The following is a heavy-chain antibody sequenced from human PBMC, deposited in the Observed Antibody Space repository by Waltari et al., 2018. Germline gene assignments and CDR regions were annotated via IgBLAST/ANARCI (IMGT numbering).Heavy chain of an antibody. Sequence: QVQLVESGGGVVQPGGSLRLSCAASGFTFSSYGMHWVRQAPGKGLEWVAFIRYGGSNKYYADSVNGRFTISRDNSKNTLYLQMNSLRAEDTAVYYCANNGGAAAGTASEYFQHWGQGTLVTVSS. CDR2: IRYGGSNK. V-gene: IGHV3-30*02. D-gene: IGHD6-13*01. CDR3: ANNGGAAAGTASEYFQH. J-gene: IGHJ1*01. CDR1: GFTFSSYG.